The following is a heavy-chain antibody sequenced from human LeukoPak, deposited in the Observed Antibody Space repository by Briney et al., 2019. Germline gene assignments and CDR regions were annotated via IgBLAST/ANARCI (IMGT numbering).Heavy chain of an antibody. CDR3: ARGRNIEMTTMSGGSDY. V-gene: IGHV1-2*02. CDR1: GSTFTDYY. D-gene: IGHD5-24*01. J-gene: IGHJ4*02. Sequence: ASVRVSCKASGSTFTDYYMHWVRQAPGQGLEWMGWLNPNSGDTNYAQKFQGRVSMTRDSSISKDYMDLSDLRSDDTAVYSCARGRNIEMTTMSGGSDYWGQGTLVTVSS. CDR2: LNPNSGDT.